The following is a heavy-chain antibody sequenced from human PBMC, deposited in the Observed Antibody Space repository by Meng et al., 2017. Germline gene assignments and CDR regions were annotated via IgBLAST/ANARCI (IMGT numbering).Heavy chain of an antibody. J-gene: IGHJ6*02. CDR1: GFTVSSNY. CDR2: IYSGGST. D-gene: IGHD3-22*01. CDR3: ARTYYYDSSGYYYYGMDV. V-gene: IGHV3-66*01. Sequence: GGSLRLSCAASGFTVSSNYMSWVRQAPGKGLEWVSVIYSGGSTYYADSVKGRFTISRDNSKNTLYLQMNSLRAEDTAVYYCARTYYYDSSGYYYYGMDVWGQGTTVTVSS.